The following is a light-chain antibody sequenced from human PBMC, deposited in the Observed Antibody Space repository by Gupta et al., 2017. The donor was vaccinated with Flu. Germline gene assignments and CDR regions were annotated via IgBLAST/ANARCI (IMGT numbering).Light chain of an antibody. J-gene: IGLJ2*01. V-gene: IGLV2-8*01. CDR3: SALAGSSVL. Sequence: PANAPRLRIYEVNKRPSGVPDRFYGAKSGNTASLTVSGLQAEDEAYDYCSALAGSSVLFGGGTHLTVL. CDR2: EVN.